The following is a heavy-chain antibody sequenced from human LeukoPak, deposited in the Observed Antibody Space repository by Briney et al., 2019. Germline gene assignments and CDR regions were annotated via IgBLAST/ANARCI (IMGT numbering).Heavy chain of an antibody. CDR3: AKGRDGGWNGVVS. CDR1: GFPFRSAA. D-gene: IGHD1-1*01. CDR2: ISGTGGST. Sequence: GGPLRLSCAASGFPFRSAAMHGLHPPPPKGLEGVSGISGTGGSTYYADSVKGRFTISIDNSRNTVYLQLSSLRAEDTAVYYCAKGRDGGWNGVVSWCQGALVSVSS. V-gene: IGHV3-23*01. J-gene: IGHJ4*02.